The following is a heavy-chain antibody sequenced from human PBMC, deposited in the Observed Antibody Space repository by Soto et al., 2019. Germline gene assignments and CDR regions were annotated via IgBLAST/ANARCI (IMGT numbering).Heavy chain of an antibody. CDR3: AGGEYVGIQGWPPGFRYSEH. CDR1: GFILSNYA. J-gene: IGHJ4*02. D-gene: IGHD2-15*01. CDR2: LSYDGKNE. V-gene: IGHV3-30*04. Sequence: QVQLVESGGGVVQPGRSLRLSCVASGFILSNYAMHWVRQSPGKGLEWVAVLSYDGKNEYYADSVKGRFTISRDNSKNTVYLQMNSLRVEDTAVYYCAGGEYVGIQGWPPGFRYSEHWGQGTLVSVSS.